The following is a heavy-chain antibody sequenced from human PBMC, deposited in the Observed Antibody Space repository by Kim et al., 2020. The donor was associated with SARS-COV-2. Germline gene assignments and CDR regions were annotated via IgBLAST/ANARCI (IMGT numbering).Heavy chain of an antibody. V-gene: IGHV1-46*02. CDR2: IVPPSGST. Sequence: ASVKVSCKASGYTFDSYFMHWVRQAPGQGLEWMGRIVPPSGSTTYAPKFQGRVTMTRDTSKSTVYMELSSLRSDDTAVYYCARVGLTGAPFDFWGQGTVVTVS. CDR3: ARVGLTGAPFDF. D-gene: IGHD3-9*01. J-gene: IGHJ4*02. CDR1: GYTFDSYF.